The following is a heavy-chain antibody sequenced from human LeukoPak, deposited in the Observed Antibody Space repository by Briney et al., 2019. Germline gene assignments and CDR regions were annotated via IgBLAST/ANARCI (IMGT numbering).Heavy chain of an antibody. CDR3: ARDLSMYYYYGMDV. V-gene: IGHV3-33*01. J-gene: IGHJ6*02. CDR1: GFTFSSYG. Sequence: AGGSLRLSCAASGFTFSSYGMHWVRQAPGKGLEGVAVIWYDGSNKYYADSVRGRFTTSRDNSKNTLSLQMDSLRAEDTAVYYCARDLSMYYYYGMDVWGQGTTVTVSS. CDR2: IWYDGSNK.